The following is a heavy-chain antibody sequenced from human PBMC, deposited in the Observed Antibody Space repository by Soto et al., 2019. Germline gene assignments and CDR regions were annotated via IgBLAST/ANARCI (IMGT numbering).Heavy chain of an antibody. CDR2: IGIANGHT. Sequence: ASVKVSCKASGYSFTSYNIHWVRQGPGQRLDWMGWIGIANGHTQYSQKFRGRVTITRDTSASTVYMELSSLEPEDTAVYYCGREEVYSSSYYATYWGQGTPVTVS. CDR3: GREEVYSSSYYATY. V-gene: IGHV1-3*04. CDR1: GYSFTSYN. D-gene: IGHD6-13*01. J-gene: IGHJ4*02.